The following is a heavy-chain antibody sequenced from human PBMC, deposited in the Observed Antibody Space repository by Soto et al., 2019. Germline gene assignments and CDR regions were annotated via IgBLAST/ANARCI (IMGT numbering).Heavy chain of an antibody. Sequence: QAQLQESGPGPVKPSETLSLTCTVSGGSVSGGTHYWSWIRQPPGKGLEWIGYLYYSGRTNYNPSLKSRFTISVDTSKTQFSLKLSSVTAADTAVYYCARGYRTSWYWFDLWGRGTLVTVSS. J-gene: IGHJ2*01. V-gene: IGHV4-61*01. CDR2: LYYSGRT. D-gene: IGHD6-13*01. CDR1: GGSVSGGTHY. CDR3: ARGYRTSWYWFDL.